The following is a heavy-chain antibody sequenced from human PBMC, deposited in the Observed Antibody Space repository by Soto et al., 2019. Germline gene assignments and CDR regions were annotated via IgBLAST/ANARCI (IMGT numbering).Heavy chain of an antibody. D-gene: IGHD6-19*01. CDR3: ARDGAAQWLAYYFDY. Sequence: GGSLRLSCAASGFTFSSYGMHWVRQAPGKGLEWVAVIWYDGSNKYYADSVKGRFTISRDNSKNTLYLQMNSLRAEDTAVYYCARDGAAQWLAYYFDYWGQGTLVTVSS. V-gene: IGHV3-33*01. CDR1: GFTFSSYG. CDR2: IWYDGSNK. J-gene: IGHJ4*02.